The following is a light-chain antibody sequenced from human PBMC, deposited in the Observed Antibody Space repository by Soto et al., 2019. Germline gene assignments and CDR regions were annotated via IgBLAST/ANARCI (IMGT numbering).Light chain of an antibody. J-gene: IGLJ1*01. CDR2: VVR. V-gene: IGLV2-14*01. CDR3: SSYTSISTYV. Sequence: QSVLTQPASESGSPGQSITISCTGTSSDVGGYNYASWYQQHPGKAPKLMIYVVRNRPSGVSNRFSGSKSVNTASLTISGLQAEDEADYYCSSYTSISTYVFGTGTKVTVL. CDR1: SSDVGGYNY.